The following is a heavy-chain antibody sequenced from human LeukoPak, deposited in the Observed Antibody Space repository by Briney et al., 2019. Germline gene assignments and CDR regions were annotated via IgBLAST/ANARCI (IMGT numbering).Heavy chain of an antibody. CDR2: ISAYNGNT. V-gene: IGHV1-18*01. CDR1: GYTFTSYG. Sequence: ASVKVSCKASGYTFTSYGISWVRQAPGQGLEWMGWISAYNGNTNYAQKLQGRVTMTTDTSTSTAYMELRSLRSDDTAVYYCAREIWGYDFWSGYPPYYMDVWGKGTTVTVSS. D-gene: IGHD3-3*01. CDR3: AREIWGYDFWSGYPPYYMDV. J-gene: IGHJ6*03.